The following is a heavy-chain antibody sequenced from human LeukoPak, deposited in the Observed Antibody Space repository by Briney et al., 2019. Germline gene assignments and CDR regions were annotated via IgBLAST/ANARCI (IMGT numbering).Heavy chain of an antibody. J-gene: IGHJ4*02. D-gene: IGHD3-22*01. Sequence: PGGSLRLSCAASGFTFSSYGMHWVRQAPGKGLEWVAFIRYDGSNKYYADSVKGRFTISRDNSKNTLYLQMNSLRAEDTAVYYCAKDKTDYYDSSGYGDYWGQGTLVTVSS. V-gene: IGHV3-30*02. CDR2: IRYDGSNK. CDR1: GFTFSSYG. CDR3: AKDKTDYYDSSGYGDY.